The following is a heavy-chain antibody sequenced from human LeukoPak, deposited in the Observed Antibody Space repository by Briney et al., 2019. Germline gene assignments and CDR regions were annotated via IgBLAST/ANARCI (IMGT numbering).Heavy chain of an antibody. Sequence: WETLSLTCAVYGGSFSGYYWSWIRQPPGKGLEWIGEINHSGSTNYNPSLKSRVTISVDTSKNQFSLKLSSVTAADTAVYYCASLSSSSWSRGGGFDYWGQGTLVTVSS. CDR1: GGSFSGYY. D-gene: IGHD6-13*01. V-gene: IGHV4-34*01. J-gene: IGHJ4*02. CDR2: INHSGST. CDR3: ASLSSSSWSRGGGFDY.